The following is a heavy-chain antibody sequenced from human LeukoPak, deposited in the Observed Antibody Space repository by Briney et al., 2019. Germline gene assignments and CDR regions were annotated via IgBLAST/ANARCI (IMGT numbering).Heavy chain of an antibody. CDR2: ISYDGSNK. V-gene: IGHV3-30*18. J-gene: IGHJ4*02. CDR1: GFTFSSYG. CDR3: AKDQGGYCTNGVCFTLDY. Sequence: GGSLRLSCAASGFTFSSYGMHWDRQAPGKGLEWVAAISYDGSNKYYADSVKGRFTISRDNSKNTLYLQMNSLRAEDTAVYYCAKDQGGYCTNGVCFTLDYWGQGTLVTVSS. D-gene: IGHD2-8*01.